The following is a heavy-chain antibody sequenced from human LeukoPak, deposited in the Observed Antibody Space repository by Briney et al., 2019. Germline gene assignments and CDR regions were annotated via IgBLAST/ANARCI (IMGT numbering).Heavy chain of an antibody. CDR3: ARENYDILTGRLYAMDV. Sequence: GGSLRLSCAASGFSFSDYYMSWIRQAPGKGLEWVSYITGSNSYTNYADSVKGRFTISRDNAKNSLYLQMSSLRAEDTAVYYCARENYDILTGRLYAMDVWGQGTTVTVSS. CDR1: GFSFSDYY. J-gene: IGHJ6*02. V-gene: IGHV3-11*05. D-gene: IGHD3-9*01. CDR2: ITGSNSYT.